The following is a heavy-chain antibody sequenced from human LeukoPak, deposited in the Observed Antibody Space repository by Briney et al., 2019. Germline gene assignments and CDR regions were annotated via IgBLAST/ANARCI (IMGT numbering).Heavy chain of an antibody. CDR1: GGTCSSYA. D-gene: IGHD4-17*01. CDR2: IIPIFGTA. J-gene: IGHJ4*02. CDR3: ASTTVTNEVDY. Sequence: ASVKVSCKASGGTCSSYAISWVRQAPGQGLEWMGRIIPIFGTANYAQKFQGRVTITADKSTSTAYMELSSLRSEDTAVYYCASTTVTNEVDYWGQGTLVTVSS. V-gene: IGHV1-69*06.